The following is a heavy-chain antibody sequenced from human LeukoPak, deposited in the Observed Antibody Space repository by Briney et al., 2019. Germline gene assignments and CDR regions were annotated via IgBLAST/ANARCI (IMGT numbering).Heavy chain of an antibody. CDR2: ISSSSGYI. J-gene: IGHJ4*02. CDR3: ARGRPRKYYFDY. V-gene: IGHV3-21*01. CDR1: GFTFSSDS. Sequence: PGGSLRLSCAASGFTFSSDSMNWVRQAPGKGLECGSSISSSSGYIYYPDSVKGRFTISRDNAKNSLYLQMNSLRAEDTPLYYCARGRPRKYYFDYWGQGTVVTVSS.